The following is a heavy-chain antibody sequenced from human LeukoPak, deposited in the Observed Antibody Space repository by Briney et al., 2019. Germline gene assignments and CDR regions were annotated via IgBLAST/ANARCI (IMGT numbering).Heavy chain of an antibody. D-gene: IGHD4-11*01. V-gene: IGHV1-69*05. CDR1: GGTFSSYA. Sequence: SVKVSCKASGGTFSSYAISWVRQAPGQGLEWMGGIIPIFGTANYAQKFQGRVTITTDESTSTAYMELSSLRSEDTAVYYCARGSYDYSKHFPFDYWGQGTLVTVSS. J-gene: IGHJ4*02. CDR3: ARGSYDYSKHFPFDY. CDR2: IIPIFGTA.